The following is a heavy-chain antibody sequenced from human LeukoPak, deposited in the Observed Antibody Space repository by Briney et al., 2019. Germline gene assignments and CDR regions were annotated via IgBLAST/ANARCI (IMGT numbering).Heavy chain of an antibody. V-gene: IGHV4-4*02. D-gene: IGHD6-13*01. CDR2: IYHSGST. CDR1: GGSISSSNW. CDR3: AREGGSSSSWYGANLFDP. J-gene: IGHJ5*02. Sequence: SGTLSLTCAVSGGSISSSNWWSWVRQPPGKGLEWIGEIYHSGSTNYNPSLKSRVTISVDKSKNQFSLKLSSVTAADTAVYYCAREGGSSSSWYGANLFDPWRQGTLVTVSS.